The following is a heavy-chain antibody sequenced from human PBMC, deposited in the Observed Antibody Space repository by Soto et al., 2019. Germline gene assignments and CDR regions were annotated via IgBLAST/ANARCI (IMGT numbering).Heavy chain of an antibody. J-gene: IGHJ4*02. Sequence: EAQLVESGGGLVQPGGSLRLSCEASGFMFGVYWMSWVRQAPGKGLEWVANINDDGSERNYVDSVKGRFPISRDTPNNLLFLQMNSLGDEDTAVYYCAREFYGYYTYGPGDYWGQGTLVAVSS. CDR3: AREFYGYYTYGPGDY. CDR1: GFMFGVYW. V-gene: IGHV3-7*01. CDR2: INDDGSER. D-gene: IGHD3-3*01.